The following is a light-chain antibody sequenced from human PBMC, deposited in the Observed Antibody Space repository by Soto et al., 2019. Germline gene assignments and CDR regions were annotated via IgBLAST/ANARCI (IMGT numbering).Light chain of an antibody. CDR3: QQSYSTLFT. V-gene: IGKV1-39*01. CDR1: QSISSY. Sequence: DIQMTQSPSSLSASVGDRVTITCRASQSISSYLNWYQQKPGKAPKLLIYAASRLQSGVPSRFSGSGSGTDFTLTISCLEPEDFATYYCQQSYSTLFTFGPGTKVEIK. CDR2: AAS. J-gene: IGKJ3*01.